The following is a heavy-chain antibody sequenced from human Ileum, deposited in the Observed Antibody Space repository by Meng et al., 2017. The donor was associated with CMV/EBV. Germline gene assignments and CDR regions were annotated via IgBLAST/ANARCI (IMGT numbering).Heavy chain of an antibody. D-gene: IGHD3-16*01. Sequence: GESLKISCATSGFTFSGYDMSWVRQAPGQGLEWVSVTYHDESEIYYADSVKGRFTISRARSKNTLFLQMNSLRAEDAAVYYYAKDDDYYLGDAGAWGQGTLVTVSS. CDR1: GFTFSGYD. J-gene: IGHJ5*01. CDR3: AKDDDYYLGDAGA. V-gene: IGHV3-23*03. CDR2: TYHDESEI.